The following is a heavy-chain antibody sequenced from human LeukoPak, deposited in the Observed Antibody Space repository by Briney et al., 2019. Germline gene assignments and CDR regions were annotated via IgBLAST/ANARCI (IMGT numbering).Heavy chain of an antibody. J-gene: IGHJ6*02. CDR1: GFTFSSYA. V-gene: IGHV3-30-3*01. Sequence: PGGSLRLSCAASGFTFSSYAMHWVRQAPGKGLEWVAVISYDGSNKYYADSVKGRFTISRDNSKNTLYLQMNSLRAEDTAVYYCAREWSLNYYGMDVWGQGTTVTVSS. CDR2: ISYDGSNK. CDR3: AREWSLNYYGMDV. D-gene: IGHD2-15*01.